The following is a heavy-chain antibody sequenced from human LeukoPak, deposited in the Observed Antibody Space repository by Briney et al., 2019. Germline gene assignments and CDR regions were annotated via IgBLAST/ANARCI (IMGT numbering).Heavy chain of an antibody. CDR1: GGSISSSSYY. CDR3: ARRTTYQDSSSWLPYYYYGMDV. D-gene: IGHD6-13*01. J-gene: IGHJ6*02. V-gene: IGHV4-39*01. CDR2: IYYSGST. Sequence: PSETLSLTCTVSGGSISSSSYYWGWIRQPPGKGLEWIGSIYYSGSTYYNPSLKSRVTISVDTSKNQFSLKLSSVTAADTAVYYCARRTTYQDSSSWLPYYYYGMDVWGQGTTVTVSS.